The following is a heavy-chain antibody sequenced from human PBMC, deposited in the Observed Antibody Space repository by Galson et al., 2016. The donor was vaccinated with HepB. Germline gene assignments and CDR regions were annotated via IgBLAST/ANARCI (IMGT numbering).Heavy chain of an antibody. D-gene: IGHD6-19*01. CDR1: RGSISGYS. CDR3: ARGPYSSGWYPFDP. V-gene: IGHV4-59*01. Sequence: SETLSLTCTVSRGSISGYSWSWIRQPPGKGLEWIGYISYSGSTNYNPALKSRVTMSVDTSKNQFSLRLTSVTAADTAVYFCARGPYSSGWYPFDPWGQGTLVTVSS. J-gene: IGHJ5*02. CDR2: ISYSGST.